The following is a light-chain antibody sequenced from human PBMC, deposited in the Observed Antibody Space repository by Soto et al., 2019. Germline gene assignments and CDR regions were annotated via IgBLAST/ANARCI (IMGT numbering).Light chain of an antibody. CDR1: QGIRND. Sequence: AIQMTQSPSSLSASVGDRVTISCRASQGIRNDLGWYQQKPGKAPKVLIYAASTLHSGVPSRFSGSGSGTDFTLTISSLQPEDFATYYCLQDYNYPWTFGQGTKVEIK. V-gene: IGKV1-6*01. J-gene: IGKJ1*01. CDR2: AAS. CDR3: LQDYNYPWT.